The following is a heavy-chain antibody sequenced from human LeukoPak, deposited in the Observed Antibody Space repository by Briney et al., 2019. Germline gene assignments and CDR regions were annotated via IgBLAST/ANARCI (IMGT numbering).Heavy chain of an antibody. Sequence: GGSLRLSCTASGFSFSIYSMNWVRQAPGKGLEWVSYISSSGSTIYYADSVKGRFTISRDNAKNSLYLQMNSLRAEDTAVYYCARFSPKGRDFDYWGQGTLVTVSS. J-gene: IGHJ4*02. CDR1: GFSFSIYS. CDR3: ARFSPKGRDFDY. CDR2: ISSSGSTI. V-gene: IGHV3-48*04.